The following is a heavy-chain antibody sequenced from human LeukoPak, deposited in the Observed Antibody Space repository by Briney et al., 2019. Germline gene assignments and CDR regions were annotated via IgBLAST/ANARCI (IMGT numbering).Heavy chain of an antibody. J-gene: IGHJ1*01. Sequence: GGSLRLSCAASGFTFSSYEMNWVRQAPGKGLEWVSYISGTNGYTNYADSVKGRFTISRDNAKNSLYLQMNSLRAEDTAVYYCARDSSRWSSEYFQNWGQGTLVTVSS. V-gene: IGHV3-21*05. D-gene: IGHD6-13*01. CDR1: GFTFSSYE. CDR3: ARDSSRWSSEYFQN. CDR2: ISGTNGYT.